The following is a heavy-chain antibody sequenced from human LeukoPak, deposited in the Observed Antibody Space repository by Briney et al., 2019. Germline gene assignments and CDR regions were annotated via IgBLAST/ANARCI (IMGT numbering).Heavy chain of an antibody. CDR1: GFTFSSYS. D-gene: IGHD4/OR15-4a*01. CDR3: ARANPYFDY. J-gene: IGHJ4*02. Sequence: GGSLRLSCAASGFTFSSYSMNWVRQAPGKGLEWVSYVSSSSTIYYADSVKGRFTTSRDNAKNSLYLQMNSLRDEDTAVYYCARANPYFDYWGQGTLVTVSS. CDR2: VSSSSTI. V-gene: IGHV3-48*02.